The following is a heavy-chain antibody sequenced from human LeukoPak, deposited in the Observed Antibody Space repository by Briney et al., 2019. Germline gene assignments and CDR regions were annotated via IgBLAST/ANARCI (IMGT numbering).Heavy chain of an antibody. J-gene: IGHJ3*02. V-gene: IGHV3-23*01. CDR2: ISGSGVST. CDR1: AFTFSSYA. CDR3: VKDYTSGRYDAFDI. Sequence: PGGTLRLLCAASAFTFSSYAMSWVHQAPGEGLQSHSAISGSGVSTYYTHSVKGRFTISRDNSTSTLFLHINSLTAEGTAVYYCVKDYTSGRYDAFDIWGQGTMVTVSS. D-gene: IGHD6-19*01.